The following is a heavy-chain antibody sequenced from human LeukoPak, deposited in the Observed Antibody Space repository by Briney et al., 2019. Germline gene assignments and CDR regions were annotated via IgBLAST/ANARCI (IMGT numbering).Heavy chain of an antibody. CDR1: GGSISSGGYS. CDR3: ARVVYDSSTYPKSYFDF. D-gene: IGHD3-22*01. J-gene: IGHJ4*02. CDR2: IYHSGST. V-gene: IGHV4-30-2*01. Sequence: SQTLSLTCAVSGGSISSGGYSWSWIRQPPGKGLEWIGYIYHSGSTYYNPSLKSRVTISVDRSKNQFSLKLSSVTAADTAVYYCARVVYDSSTYPKSYFDFWGQGTLVTVSS.